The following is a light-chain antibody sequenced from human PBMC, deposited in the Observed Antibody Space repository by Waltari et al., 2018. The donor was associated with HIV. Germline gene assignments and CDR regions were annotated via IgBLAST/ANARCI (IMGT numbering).Light chain of an antibody. J-gene: IGLJ3*02. CDR2: SND. CDR1: NSNISTNT. V-gene: IGLV1-44*01. Sequence: QSVLTQPPSASGTPGQRVTIACSGSNSNISTNTVNWYQHLPGTAPKFLIYSNDQRPSGVPDRFSASKSGTSASLAITGLRSGDEADYYCASWDDSLNGWVFGGGTKLTVL. CDR3: ASWDDSLNGWV.